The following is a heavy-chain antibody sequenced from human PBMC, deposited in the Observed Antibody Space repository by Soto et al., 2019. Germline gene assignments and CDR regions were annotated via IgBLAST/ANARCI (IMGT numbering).Heavy chain of an antibody. CDR3: ARATHSGSYYAAFDI. V-gene: IGHV3-30-3*01. Sequence: QVQLVESGGGVVQPGRSLRLSCAASGFTFSSYAMHWVRQAPGKGLEGVAVISYDGSNKYYADSVKGRFTISRDNSKNTLYLQMNSLRAEDTAVYYCARATHSGSYYAAFDIWGQGTMVTVSS. J-gene: IGHJ3*02. D-gene: IGHD1-26*01. CDR2: ISYDGSNK. CDR1: GFTFSSYA.